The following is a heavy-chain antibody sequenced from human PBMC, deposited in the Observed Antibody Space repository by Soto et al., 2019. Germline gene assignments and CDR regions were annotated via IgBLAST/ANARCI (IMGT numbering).Heavy chain of an antibody. Sequence: GGSLRLSCAASGFTFSGSAMHWVRQASGKGLEWVGRIRSKANSYATAYAASVKGRFTISRDDSKNTAYLQMNSLKTEDTVVYYCTRRTTGDAFDIWGQGTMVTVSS. CDR1: GFTFSGSA. CDR3: TRRTTGDAFDI. J-gene: IGHJ3*02. D-gene: IGHD1-1*01. CDR2: IRSKANSYAT. V-gene: IGHV3-73*01.